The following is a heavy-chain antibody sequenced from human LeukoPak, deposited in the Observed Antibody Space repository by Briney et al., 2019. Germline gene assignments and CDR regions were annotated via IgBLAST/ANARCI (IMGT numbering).Heavy chain of an antibody. Sequence: GESLKISCKGSGYSFTCYWIGWVRQMPGKGLEWMGIIYPGDSDTRYSPSFQGQVTISADKSISTAYLQWSSLKASDTAMYYCARQGPDCSSTSCFTTAIDYWGQGTLVTISS. V-gene: IGHV5-51*01. J-gene: IGHJ4*02. D-gene: IGHD2-2*01. CDR3: ARQGPDCSSTSCFTTAIDY. CDR1: GYSFTCYW. CDR2: IYPGDSDT.